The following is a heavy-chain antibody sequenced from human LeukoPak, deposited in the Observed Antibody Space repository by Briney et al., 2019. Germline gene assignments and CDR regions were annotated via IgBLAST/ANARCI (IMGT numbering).Heavy chain of an antibody. V-gene: IGHV4-39*07. CDR3: ARRLAAAQARYFQH. J-gene: IGHJ1*01. D-gene: IGHD6-13*01. CDR1: GGSISSSSYY. CDR2: IYYSGST. Sequence: SETLSLTCTVSGGSISSSSYYWGWIRQPPGKGLEWIGSIYYSGSTYYNPSLKSRVTISVDTSKNQFSLKLSSVTAADTAVYYCARRLAAAQARYFQHWGQGTLVTVSS.